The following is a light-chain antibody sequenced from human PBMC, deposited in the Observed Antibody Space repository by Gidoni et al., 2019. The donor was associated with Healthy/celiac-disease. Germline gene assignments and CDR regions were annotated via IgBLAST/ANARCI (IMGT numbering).Light chain of an antibody. V-gene: IGKV1-27*01. CDR2: AAS. J-gene: IGKJ2*01. CDR3: QKYNSAPYT. CDR1: QGISNY. Sequence: DIQMTQSPSSRSASVGDGVTITCRASQGISNYLAWYQQKPGKVPKLLIYAASTVQSGVPSRFSGSGSRTDFTPTISSLQPEDVATYYCQKYNSAPYTFGQGTKLEIK.